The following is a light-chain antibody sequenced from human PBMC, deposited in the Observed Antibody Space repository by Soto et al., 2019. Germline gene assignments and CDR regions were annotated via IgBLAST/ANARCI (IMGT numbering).Light chain of an antibody. Sequence: QSVLTQPASVSGSPGQSITISCTGTSSDVGGYDYVSWYQQHPGKAPKLMIYEVSNRPSGVSNRFSGSKSGNTASLTISGLQAEDEADYYCSSYTSSITRVFGTGTKAPS. CDR1: SSDVGGYDY. J-gene: IGLJ1*01. V-gene: IGLV2-14*01. CDR3: SSYTSSITRV. CDR2: EVS.